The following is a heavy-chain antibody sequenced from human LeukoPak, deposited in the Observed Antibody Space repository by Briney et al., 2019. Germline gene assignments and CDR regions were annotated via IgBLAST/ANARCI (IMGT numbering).Heavy chain of an antibody. CDR2: XXXNSGGT. Sequence: ASVKVSCKASGYTFTAXXXXXVRQAPGQXXXXXXXXXXNSGGTNXAQKXQGXXTMTRDTSISTAYMELSWLTSDDAAVYYCARVSCTAGSCSSHLDYWGQGTLVTVSS. CDR1: GYTFTAXX. D-gene: IGHD2-15*01. CDR3: ARVSCTAGSCSSHLDY. V-gene: IGHV1-2*02. J-gene: IGHJ4*02.